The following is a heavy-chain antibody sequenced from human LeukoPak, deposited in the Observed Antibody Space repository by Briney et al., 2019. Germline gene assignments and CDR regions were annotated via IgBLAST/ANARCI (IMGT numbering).Heavy chain of an antibody. CDR1: GFTLSSYA. V-gene: IGHV3-23*01. CDR2: VDGGGGGT. Sequence: GGSLRLSCAASGFTLSSYAMTWVRQAPGRGLEWVSSVDGGGGGTYYADSVKGRFTISRDNSKDTLYLQMNGLRAEDTAVYFCAKQSAGSAAWYSLHYDFWGQGTLVAVSS. J-gene: IGHJ4*02. CDR3: AKQSAGSAAWYSLHYDF. D-gene: IGHD6-13*01.